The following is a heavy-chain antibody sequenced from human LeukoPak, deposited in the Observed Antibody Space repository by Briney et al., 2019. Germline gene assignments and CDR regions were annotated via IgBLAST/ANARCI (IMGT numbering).Heavy chain of an antibody. J-gene: IGHJ4*02. Sequence: GGSLRLSCAASGFTLSSYAMSWVRQAPGKGLEWVSAISGSGGSTYYADSVKGRFTISRDNSKNTLYLQMNSLRAEDTAVYYCAKSPMRTVTTNYFDYWGLGTLVTVSS. D-gene: IGHD4-17*01. CDR3: AKSPMRTVTTNYFDY. CDR1: GFTLSSYA. V-gene: IGHV3-23*01. CDR2: ISGSGGST.